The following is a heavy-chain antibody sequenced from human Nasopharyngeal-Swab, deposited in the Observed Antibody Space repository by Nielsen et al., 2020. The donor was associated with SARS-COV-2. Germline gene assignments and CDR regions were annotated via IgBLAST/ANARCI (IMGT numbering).Heavy chain of an antibody. V-gene: IGHV1-46*01. J-gene: IGHJ4*02. CDR3: ARDYYDNYDSDY. Sequence: ASVKVSCKASGYTFTSYYIHWVRQAPGQGLEWMGIINPSAGSTSYAQKFQGRVTMTRDTSTSTAYIELSRLRSDDTAVYYCARDYYDNYDSDYWGQGTLVTVSS. D-gene: IGHD3-22*01. CDR2: INPSAGST. CDR1: GYTFTSYY.